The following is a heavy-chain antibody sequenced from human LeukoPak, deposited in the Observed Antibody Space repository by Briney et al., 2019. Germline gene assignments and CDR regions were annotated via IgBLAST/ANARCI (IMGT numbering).Heavy chain of an antibody. V-gene: IGHV3-9*01. Sequence: TGGSLRLSCAASGFTFDDYAMHWVRQAPGKGLEWVSGISWNSGSIGYADSVKGRFTISRDNAKNSLYLQMNSLRVEDTALYYCAKSPSRGSAYAPFDYWGQGTLVTVSS. CDR2: ISWNSGSI. CDR1: GFTFDDYA. CDR3: AKSPSRGSAYAPFDY. D-gene: IGHD3-16*01. J-gene: IGHJ4*02.